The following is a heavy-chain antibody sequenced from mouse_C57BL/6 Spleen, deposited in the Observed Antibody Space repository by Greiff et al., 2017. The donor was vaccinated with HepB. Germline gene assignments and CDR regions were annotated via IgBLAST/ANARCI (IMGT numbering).Heavy chain of an antibody. V-gene: IGHV1-82*01. Sequence: VQLQQSGPELVKPGASVKISCKASGYAFSSSWMNWVKQRPGKGLEWIGRIYPGDGDTNYNGKFKGKATLTADKSSSTAYMQLSSLTSEDSAVYFCARSLYYSNSYYAMDYWGQGTSVTVSS. J-gene: IGHJ4*01. CDR2: IYPGDGDT. CDR1: GYAFSSSW. D-gene: IGHD2-5*01. CDR3: ARSLYYSNSYYAMDY.